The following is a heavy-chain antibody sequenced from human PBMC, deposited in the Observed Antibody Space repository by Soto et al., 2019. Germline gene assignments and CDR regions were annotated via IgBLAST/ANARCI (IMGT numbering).Heavy chain of an antibody. D-gene: IGHD5-18*01. J-gene: IGHJ3*02. CDR2: INHSGST. V-gene: IGHV4-34*01. CDR3: ARGDGYDAFDI. Sequence: SETLSLTCAVYGGSFSGYYWSWIRQPPGRGLEWIGEINHSGSTNYNPSLKSRVTISVDTSKNQFSLKLSSGTAADTAVYYCARGDGYDAFDIWGQGTMVTVSS. CDR1: GGSFSGYY.